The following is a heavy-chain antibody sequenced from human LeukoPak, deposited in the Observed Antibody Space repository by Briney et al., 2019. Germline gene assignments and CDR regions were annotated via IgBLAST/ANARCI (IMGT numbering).Heavy chain of an antibody. Sequence: PSETLSLTCTVSGGSISSYYWSWLRQPPGKGLEWIGYIYYSGSTNYNPSLKSRVTISVDTSKNQFSLKLSSVTAADTAVYYCARSFSGSYYFEYWGQGTLVTVSS. CDR1: GGSISSYY. J-gene: IGHJ4*02. CDR3: ARSFSGSYYFEY. CDR2: IYYSGST. D-gene: IGHD1-26*01. V-gene: IGHV4-59*01.